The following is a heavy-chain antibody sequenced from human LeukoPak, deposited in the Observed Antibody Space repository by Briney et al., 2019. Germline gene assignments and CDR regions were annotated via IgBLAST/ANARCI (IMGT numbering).Heavy chain of an antibody. J-gene: IGHJ4*02. CDR1: GFTFSSYG. CDR3: AKIGGTYYYGSGSSQFDY. CDR2: IRYDGSNK. D-gene: IGHD3-10*01. V-gene: IGHV3-30*02. Sequence: GGSLRLSCAASGFTFSSYGMHWVRQAPGKGLEWVAFIRYDGSNKYYADSVKGRFTISRDNSKNTLYLQINSLRAEDTAVYYCAKIGGTYYYGSGSSQFDYWGQGNLVTVSS.